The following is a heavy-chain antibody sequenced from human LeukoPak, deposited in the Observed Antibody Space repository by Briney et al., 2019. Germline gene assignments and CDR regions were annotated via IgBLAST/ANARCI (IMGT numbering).Heavy chain of an antibody. CDR3: ARGGDWVVVPAAINDAFDI. V-gene: IGHV1-2*02. CDR2: INPNSGGT. D-gene: IGHD2-2*01. J-gene: IGHJ3*02. Sequence: ASVKVSCKASGYTVTGYYMHWVRQAPGQGLEWMGWINPNSGGTNYAQKFQGRVTMTRDTSISTAYMELSRLRSDDTAVYYCARGGDWVVVPAAINDAFDIWGQGTMVTVSS. CDR1: GYTVTGYY.